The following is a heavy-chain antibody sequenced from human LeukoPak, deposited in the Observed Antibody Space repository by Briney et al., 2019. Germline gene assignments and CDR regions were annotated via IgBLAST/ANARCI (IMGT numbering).Heavy chain of an antibody. CDR1: GFTVSSNY. Sequence: GGSLRLSCAASGFTVSSNYMSWVRQAPGKGLEWVSVIYSGGSTYYADSAKGRFTISRDNSKNTLYLQMNSLRAEDTAVYYCAPREQQLGEPDYWGQGTLVTVSS. V-gene: IGHV3-66*01. J-gene: IGHJ4*02. CDR2: IYSGGST. CDR3: APREQQLGEPDY. D-gene: IGHD6-13*01.